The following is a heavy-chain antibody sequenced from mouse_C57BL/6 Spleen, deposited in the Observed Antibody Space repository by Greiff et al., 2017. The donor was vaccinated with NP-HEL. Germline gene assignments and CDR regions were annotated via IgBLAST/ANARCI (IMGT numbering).Heavy chain of an antibody. Sequence: VQLQQSGAELVRPGASVKLSCKASGYTFTDYYINWVKQRPGQGLEWIARIYPGSGNTYYNEKFKGKATLTAEKSSSTAYMQLSSLTSEDSAVYFCAREVYSYYAMDYWGQGTSVTVSS. CDR3: AREVYSYYAMDY. V-gene: IGHV1-76*01. D-gene: IGHD2-12*01. J-gene: IGHJ4*01. CDR1: GYTFTDYY. CDR2: IYPGSGNT.